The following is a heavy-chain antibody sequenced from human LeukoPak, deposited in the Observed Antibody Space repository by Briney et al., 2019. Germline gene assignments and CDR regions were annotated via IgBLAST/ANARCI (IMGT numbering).Heavy chain of an antibody. J-gene: IGHJ4*02. D-gene: IGHD3-9*01. CDR1: GFIFRRYD. V-gene: IGHV3-21*01. Sequence: GGSLRLSCAASGFIFRRYDMNWVRQAPGKGREWVSFISSSSISIYYGDSVQGRFTVSRDNARNLLYLEMNTLRAEDTAVYYCARVYDVLTGGFDYWGQGALVTVSS. CDR2: ISSSSISI. CDR3: ARVYDVLTGGFDY.